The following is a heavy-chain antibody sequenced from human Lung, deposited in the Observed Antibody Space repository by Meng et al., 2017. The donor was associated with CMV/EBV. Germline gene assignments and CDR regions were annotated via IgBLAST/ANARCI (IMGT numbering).Heavy chain of an antibody. V-gene: IGHV1-2*02. D-gene: IGHD1-14*01. CDR3: ARERGLGFRGTNDAFDF. CDR1: GYTFTLYY. CDR2: INPNTGGT. Sequence: SVKVSXKASGYTFTLYYIHWVRQAPGQGLEWMGWINPNTGGTNSAQKFQGRVTMTGDTPISTAYMELSRLNSDDTALYYCARERGLGFRGTNDAFDFWGQGXMVTVSS. J-gene: IGHJ3*01.